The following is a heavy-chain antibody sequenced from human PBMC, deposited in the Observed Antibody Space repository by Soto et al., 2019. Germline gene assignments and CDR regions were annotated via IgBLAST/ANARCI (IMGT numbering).Heavy chain of an antibody. D-gene: IGHD2-2*01. CDR1: GFTISNFA. CDR3: AKDTSSSLYYMDV. J-gene: IGHJ6*03. CDR2: ITGSTGTT. Sequence: EMQILESGGGSVQLGGSLRLSCAASGFTISNFAMSWVRHAPGKGLEWVSEITGSTGTTYYADSVRGRFIISRDNSKNTLHLQMNSLRAEDTAVYYCAKDTSSSLYYMDVWGKGTTVTVSS. V-gene: IGHV3-23*01.